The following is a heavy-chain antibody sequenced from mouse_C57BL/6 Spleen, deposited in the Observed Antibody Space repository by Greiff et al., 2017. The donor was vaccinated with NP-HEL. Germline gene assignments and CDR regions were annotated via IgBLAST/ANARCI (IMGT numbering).Heavy chain of an antibody. CDR1: GYTFTSYW. V-gene: IGHV1-55*01. CDR3: ARVPYDYDFYYAMDY. D-gene: IGHD2-4*01. Sequence: QVQLQQPGAELVKPGASVKMSCKASGYTFTSYWITWVKQRPGQGLEWIGDIYPGSGSTNYNEKFKSKATLTVDTSSSTAYMQLSSLTSEDSAVYYGARVPYDYDFYYAMDYWGQGTSVTVSS. J-gene: IGHJ4*01. CDR2: IYPGSGST.